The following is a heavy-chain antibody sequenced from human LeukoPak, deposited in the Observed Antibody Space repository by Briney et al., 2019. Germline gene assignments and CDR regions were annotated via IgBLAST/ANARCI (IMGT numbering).Heavy chain of an antibody. Sequence: GASVKVSCKASGYTLTGYYMHRVRQAPGQGLEWMGWINPNSGGTNYAQKFQGRVTMTRDTSISTAYMELSRLRSDDTAVYYCARVRGIVVVPAARGNLDYWGQGTLVTVSS. V-gene: IGHV1-2*02. J-gene: IGHJ4*02. CDR3: ARVRGIVVVPAARGNLDY. D-gene: IGHD2-2*01. CDR1: GYTLTGYY. CDR2: INPNSGGT.